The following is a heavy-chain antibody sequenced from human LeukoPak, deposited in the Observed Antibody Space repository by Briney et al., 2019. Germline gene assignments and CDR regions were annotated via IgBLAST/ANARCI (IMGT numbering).Heavy chain of an antibody. V-gene: IGHV4-39*07. CDR2: IYYSGST. CDR3: ARRGRYCSGGSCFIGLFDP. J-gene: IGHJ5*02. Sequence: SQTLSLTCTVSGGSISSSSYYWGWIRQPPGKGLEWIGSIYYSGSTYYNPSLKSRVTISVDTSKNQFSLKLSSVTAADTAVYYCARRGRYCSGGSCFIGLFDPWGQGTLVTVSS. D-gene: IGHD2-15*01. CDR1: GGSISSSSYY.